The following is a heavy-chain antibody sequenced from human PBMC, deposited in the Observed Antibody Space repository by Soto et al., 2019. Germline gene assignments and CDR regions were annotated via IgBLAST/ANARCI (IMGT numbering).Heavy chain of an antibody. Sequence: QVQLVESGGGVVQPGRSLRLSCAASGFTFSSYGMHWVRQAPGKGLEWVAVIWYDGSNKYYADSVKGRFTISRDNSKNTLDLQMNSLRAEDTAVYYCAKQLVNTYYYYYYMDVWGKGTTVTVSS. CDR1: GFTFSSYG. CDR3: AKQLVNTYYYYYYMDV. CDR2: IWYDGSNK. J-gene: IGHJ6*03. V-gene: IGHV3-33*06. D-gene: IGHD6-13*01.